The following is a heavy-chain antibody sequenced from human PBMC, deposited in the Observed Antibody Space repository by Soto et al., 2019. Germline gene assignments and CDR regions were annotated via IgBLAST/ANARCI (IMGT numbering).Heavy chain of an antibody. V-gene: IGHV3-15*01. Sequence: ESGGGLVKPGGSLRLSCAASGFTFTNAWMSWVRQAPGKGLEWVGRIKSKTDGGTTDYAAPVNARFTISRDDSKNTLYLQMNSLKTDDTAVYYFFTDRHFSPIDSWGQGTLVTVSS. J-gene: IGHJ4*02. CDR3: FTDRHFSPIDS. CDR2: IKSKTDGGTT. CDR1: GFTFTNAW.